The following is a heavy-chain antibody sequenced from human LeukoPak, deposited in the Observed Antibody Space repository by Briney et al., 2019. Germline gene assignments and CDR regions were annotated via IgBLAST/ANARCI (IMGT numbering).Heavy chain of an antibody. Sequence: AGGSLRLSCAASGFSVSSKYMSWVRQAPGKGLEWVSVIYSGGSTYYADSVKGRFTISRDNSKNTLYLQMNSLRAEDTAVYYCARDPGNFYFDYWGQGTLVTVSS. CDR1: GFSVSSKY. V-gene: IGHV3-66*01. J-gene: IGHJ4*02. D-gene: IGHD1-7*01. CDR2: IYSGGST. CDR3: ARDPGNFYFDY.